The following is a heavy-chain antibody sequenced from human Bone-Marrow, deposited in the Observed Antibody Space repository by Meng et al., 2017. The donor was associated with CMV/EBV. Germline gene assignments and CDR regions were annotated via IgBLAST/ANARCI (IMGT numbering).Heavy chain of an antibody. CDR3: AGGGRTMIVDGGDAFDI. J-gene: IGHJ3*02. V-gene: IGHV5-78*01. Sequence: GESLKISCKTSGYRFTSYWIHWVRQMPGKELEWMGSIYPGNSDTRSSPSFQGHVTIPADSSRSTAYLEWSSLKASDAAMYYCAGGGRTMIVDGGDAFDIWGQGTMVTVSS. D-gene: IGHD3-22*01. CDR2: IYPGNSDT. CDR1: GYRFTSYW.